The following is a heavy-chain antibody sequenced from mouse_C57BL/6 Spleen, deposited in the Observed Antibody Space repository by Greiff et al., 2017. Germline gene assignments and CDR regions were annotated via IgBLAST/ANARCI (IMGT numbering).Heavy chain of an antibody. Sequence: EVNVVESEGGLVQPGSSMKLSCTASGFTFSDYYMAWVRQVPEKGLEWVANINYDGSSTYYLDSLKSRFIISRDNAKNILYLQMSSLKSEDTATYDCARGGAYYSNPYAMDYWGQGTSVTVSS. CDR2: INYDGSST. J-gene: IGHJ4*01. CDR1: GFTFSDYY. D-gene: IGHD2-5*01. CDR3: ARGGAYYSNPYAMDY. V-gene: IGHV5-16*01.